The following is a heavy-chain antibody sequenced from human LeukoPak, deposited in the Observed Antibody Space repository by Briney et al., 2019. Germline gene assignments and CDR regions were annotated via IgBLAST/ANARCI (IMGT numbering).Heavy chain of an antibody. Sequence: SETLSLTCTVSGGSIRSSYCYWGWIRQPPGKGLEWIGSVYDSGSTYYNPSLKSRVTISLDTSKNQFSLKLKSVTVADTAVYYCARLRVPIGILRRGLFDYWGQGTLVTVSS. CDR1: GGSIRSSYCY. CDR2: VYDSGST. J-gene: IGHJ4*02. CDR3: ARLRVPIGILRRGLFDY. D-gene: IGHD3-10*01. V-gene: IGHV4-39*07.